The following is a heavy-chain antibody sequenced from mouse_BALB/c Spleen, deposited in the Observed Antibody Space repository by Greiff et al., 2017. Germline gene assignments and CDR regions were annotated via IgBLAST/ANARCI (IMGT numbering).Heavy chain of an antibody. CDR1: GYTFTSYW. J-gene: IGHJ2*01. CDR3: ARDYPYYLDY. CDR2: INPSNGRT. Sequence: VQLQQPGAELVKPGASVKLSCKASGYTFTSYWMHWVKQRPGQGLEWIGEINPSNGRTNYNEKFKSKATLTVDKSSSTAYMQLSSLTSEDSAVYYCARDYPYYLDYWGQGTTLTVAS. V-gene: IGHV1S81*02. D-gene: IGHD2-4*01.